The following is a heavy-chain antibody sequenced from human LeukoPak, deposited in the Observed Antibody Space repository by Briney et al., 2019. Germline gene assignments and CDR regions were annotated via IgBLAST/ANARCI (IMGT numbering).Heavy chain of an antibody. Sequence: ASVKVSCKASGGTFSSYAISWVRQAPGQGLEWMGGIIPIFGTANYAQKFQGRVTITADESTSTAYMELSSLRSEDTAVYYCARRNPGNEWELLPFDAFDIWGQGTMVTVSS. V-gene: IGHV1-69*01. CDR3: ARRNPGNEWELLPFDAFDI. D-gene: IGHD1-26*01. CDR2: IIPIFGTA. CDR1: GGTFSSYA. J-gene: IGHJ3*02.